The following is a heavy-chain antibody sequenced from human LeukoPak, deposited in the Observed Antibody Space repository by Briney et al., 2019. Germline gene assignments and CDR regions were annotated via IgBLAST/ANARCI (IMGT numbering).Heavy chain of an antibody. D-gene: IGHD5-12*01. J-gene: IGHJ4*02. CDR2: IWYDGSNK. CDR1: GFTFSSYG. Sequence: GGSLRLSCAASGFTFSSYGMHWVRQAPGKGLEWVAVIWYDGSNKYYADSVKGRFTISRDNSKNTLYLQMNSLRAEDTAVYYCARDSGYPLHYFDYWGQGTRVTVSS. V-gene: IGHV3-33*01. CDR3: ARDSGYPLHYFDY.